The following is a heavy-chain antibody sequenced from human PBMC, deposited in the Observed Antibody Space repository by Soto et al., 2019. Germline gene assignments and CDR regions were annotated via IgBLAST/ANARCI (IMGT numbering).Heavy chain of an antibody. D-gene: IGHD2-21*01. Sequence: GVSRSLYRGASVFTLSSYWMSWYRQAPGKGLEWVANITQDGSEKYYVDSVKGRFTLSRDNAKNSLYLQMNSLRAEDTAVYYCARELRWRAYDYWGQGTLVTAPQ. J-gene: IGHJ4*02. CDR3: ARELRWRAYDY. CDR1: VFTLSSYW. V-gene: IGHV3-7*01. CDR2: ITQDGSEK.